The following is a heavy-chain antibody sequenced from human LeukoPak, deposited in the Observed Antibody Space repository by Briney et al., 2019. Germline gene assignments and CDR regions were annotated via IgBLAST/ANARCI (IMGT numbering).Heavy chain of an antibody. V-gene: IGHV3-33*06. J-gene: IGHJ4*02. D-gene: IGHD6-19*01. CDR3: AKEGYSSGRSSDS. CDR2: IWYDGSKK. CDR1: GFIFSNYG. Sequence: GGSLRLSCAASGFIFSNYGMHWVRQAPGKGLEWVAVIWYDGSKKYYTDSVKGRFTVSRDNSKNTLYLQMNSLRAEDTAVYYCAKEGYSSGRSSDSWGQGTLVTVSS.